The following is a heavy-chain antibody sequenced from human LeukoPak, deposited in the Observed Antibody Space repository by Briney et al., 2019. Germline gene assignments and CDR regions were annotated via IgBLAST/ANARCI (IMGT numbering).Heavy chain of an antibody. CDR2: FDPEGGET. Sequence: ASVKVSCKASSYTFTSYGISWVRQAPGKGLEWMGGFDPEGGETVYAQKFQGRVTMTEDPSADTAYMELRSLSSEDTAVYYCGIGRKFDWLLCHHWGQGTLVTVSS. CDR3: GIGRKFDWLLCHH. V-gene: IGHV1-24*01. D-gene: IGHD3-9*01. CDR1: SYTFTSYG. J-gene: IGHJ5*02.